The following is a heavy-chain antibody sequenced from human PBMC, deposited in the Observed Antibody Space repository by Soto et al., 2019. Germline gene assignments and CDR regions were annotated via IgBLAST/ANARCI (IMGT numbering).Heavy chain of an antibody. D-gene: IGHD1-26*01. CDR2: IYDSGNT. J-gene: IGHJ4*02. Sequence: SETLSLTCTVSGGSISTYYWSWIRQPPGKGLEWIGYIYDSGNTNYNPSLKSRVTISLDTSKNQFSLNLTSVTAADTAVYYCAGNSYFDSWGQGTLVTVSS. CDR1: GGSISTYY. CDR3: AGNSYFDS. V-gene: IGHV4-59*01.